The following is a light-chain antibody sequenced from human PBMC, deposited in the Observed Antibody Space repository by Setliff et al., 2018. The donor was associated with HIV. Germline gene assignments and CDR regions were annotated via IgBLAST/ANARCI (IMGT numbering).Light chain of an antibody. CDR1: SSNIGRNY. Sequence: QSVLAQPPSASGTPGQRVPVSCSGRSSNIGRNYVYWYQQLPGTAPKLLISRRNQRPSGVPDRFSGSKSGTSASLAISGLRSEDEADYYCAAWDDSLSGYVFGTGTKVTVL. J-gene: IGLJ1*01. V-gene: IGLV1-47*01. CDR3: AAWDDSLSGYV. CDR2: RRN.